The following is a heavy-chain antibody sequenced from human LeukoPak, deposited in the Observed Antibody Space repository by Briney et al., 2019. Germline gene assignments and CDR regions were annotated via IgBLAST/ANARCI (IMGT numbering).Heavy chain of an antibody. CDR2: IYYSGSI. CDR1: GDAISSYY. Sequence: SETLSLTCTFSGDAISSYYRRWIRQPPGKGLEWIGDIYYSGSIKYNPSLKSRVTMSVDTSKNQFSLKLSSVTAADTAIYYCARENPSGYYNRPIDYWGQGTLVTVSS. V-gene: IGHV4-59*01. CDR3: ARENPSGYYNRPIDY. D-gene: IGHD3-22*01. J-gene: IGHJ4*02.